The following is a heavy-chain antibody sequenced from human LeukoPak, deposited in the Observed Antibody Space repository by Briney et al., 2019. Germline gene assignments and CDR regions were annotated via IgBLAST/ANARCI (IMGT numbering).Heavy chain of an antibody. J-gene: IGHJ3*02. V-gene: IGHV4-39*01. CDR1: GGSISSSSYY. CDR3: ARTGYSSGLGAFDI. CDR2: IYYSGST. Sequence: SETLSLTCTVSGGSISSSSYYWGWIRQPPGKGLEWIVSIYYSGSTYYNPFLKSRVTISVDTSKNQSSLKLSSVTAADTAVYYCARTGYSSGLGAFDIWGQGTMVTVSS. D-gene: IGHD6-19*01.